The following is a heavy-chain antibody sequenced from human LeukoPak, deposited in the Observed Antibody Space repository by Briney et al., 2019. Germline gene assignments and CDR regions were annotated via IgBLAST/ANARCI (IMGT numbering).Heavy chain of an antibody. J-gene: IGHJ2*01. CDR1: GFTFSSHS. D-gene: IGHD3-16*01. CDR3: ARDGAFIGPHWWFDL. CDR2: ITPSGGTM. V-gene: IGHV3-48*02. Sequence: GGSLRLSCAASGFTFSSHSMNWVRQAPGKGLEWLSYITPSGGTMSNSDSVKGRFTISRDTAKNSVSLQMDSLTDEDTAMYYCARDGAFIGPHWWFDLWGRGTLVTVSS.